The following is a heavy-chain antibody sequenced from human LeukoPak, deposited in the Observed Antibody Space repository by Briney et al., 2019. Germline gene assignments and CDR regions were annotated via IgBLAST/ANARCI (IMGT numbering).Heavy chain of an antibody. D-gene: IGHD4-17*01. CDR3: ARLPTVTFFDY. V-gene: IGHV4-59*08. Sequence: SETLSLTCTVSGDSISSYYWSWIRQPPGKGLEWIGYIYYSGSTNYNPSLKSRVTISVDTSKNQFSLKLSSVTAADTAVYYCARLPTVTFFDYWGQGTLVTVSS. CDR1: GDSISSYY. CDR2: IYYSGST. J-gene: IGHJ4*02.